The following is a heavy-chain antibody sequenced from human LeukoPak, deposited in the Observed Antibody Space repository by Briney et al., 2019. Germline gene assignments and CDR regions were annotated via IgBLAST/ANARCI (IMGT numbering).Heavy chain of an antibody. Sequence: GGSLRLSCAASGFTFSDYYMSWIRQAPGKGLEWVSYISSSGSTIYYADSVKGRFTISRDNAKNSLYLQMNSLRAEDTAVYYCAKQESWSNFDSWGQGTLVTVSS. D-gene: IGHD2-15*01. J-gene: IGHJ4*02. V-gene: IGHV3-11*01. CDR1: GFTFSDYY. CDR3: AKQESWSNFDS. CDR2: ISSSGSTI.